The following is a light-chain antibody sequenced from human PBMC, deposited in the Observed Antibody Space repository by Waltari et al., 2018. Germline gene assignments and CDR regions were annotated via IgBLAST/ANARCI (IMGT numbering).Light chain of an antibody. Sequence: QLVLTQSPSASASLGASIKLTCTLSSGHSSNVIAWLQQQPEKGPRFLMKFDSDGSHRKGDEIPDRFSGSSSGSERYLSISSLQSEDEADYFCQTGGHGTWVFGGGTKLTVL. CDR1: SGHSSNV. CDR3: QTGGHGTWV. V-gene: IGLV4-69*01. CDR2: FDSDGSH. J-gene: IGLJ3*02.